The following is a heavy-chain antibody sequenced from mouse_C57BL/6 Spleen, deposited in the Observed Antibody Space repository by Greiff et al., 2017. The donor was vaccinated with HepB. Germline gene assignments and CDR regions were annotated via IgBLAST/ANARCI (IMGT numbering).Heavy chain of an antibody. CDR1: GYAFRSYW. CDR2: IYPGDGDT. CDR3: ARSAYFDY. J-gene: IGHJ2*01. Sequence: QVQLQESGAELVKPGASVKISCKASGYAFRSYWMNWVKQRPGQGLEWIGEIYPGDGDTNYNGKFKGKATLTADKSSSTAYMQLSSLTSEDSAVYFCARSAYFDYWGQGTTLTVSS. V-gene: IGHV1-80*01.